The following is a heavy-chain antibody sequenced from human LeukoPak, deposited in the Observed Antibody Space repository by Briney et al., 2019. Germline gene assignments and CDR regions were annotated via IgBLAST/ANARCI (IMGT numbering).Heavy chain of an antibody. D-gene: IGHD3-3*01. CDR2: FIPILGTA. CDR1: GGTFSDYA. V-gene: IGHV1-69*06. Sequence: SVKVSCKASGGTFSDYALNWVRQAPGQGLEWMGVFIPILGTANSTQKFQGRVTITADISTNTVYMELSSLRSEDAAVYFCAGIPVFGVVLHQEPVWGKGTTVTVSS. CDR3: AGIPVFGVVLHQEPV. J-gene: IGHJ6*04.